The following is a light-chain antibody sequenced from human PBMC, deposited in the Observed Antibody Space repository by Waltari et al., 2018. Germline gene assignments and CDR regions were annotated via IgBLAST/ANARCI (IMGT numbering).Light chain of an antibody. CDR1: QSITKRY. CDR3: QQYGSSVMYT. CDR2: GAS. V-gene: IGKV3-20*01. Sequence: RASQSITKRYFAWYQQKPGQAPGLLIYGASSRAPGIPDRFSGSGSGTDFTLTISRLEPEDFAVYYCQQYGSSVMYTFGQGTKLEIK. J-gene: IGKJ2*01.